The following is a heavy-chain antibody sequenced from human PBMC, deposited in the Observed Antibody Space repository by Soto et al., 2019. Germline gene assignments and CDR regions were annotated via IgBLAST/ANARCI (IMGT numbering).Heavy chain of an antibody. CDR2: IYPGDSGT. J-gene: IGHJ5*02. CDR1: GYSFTSYW. V-gene: IGHV5-51*01. CDR3: ARRAAMAPFDP. D-gene: IGHD5-18*01. Sequence: GESLKISCKCSGYSFTSYWIGWVRQMPGKGLEWMGIIYPGDSGTRYSPSFQGQVTISADKSISTAYLQWSSRKASDTAMYYCARRAAMAPFDPWGQGTLVTVSS.